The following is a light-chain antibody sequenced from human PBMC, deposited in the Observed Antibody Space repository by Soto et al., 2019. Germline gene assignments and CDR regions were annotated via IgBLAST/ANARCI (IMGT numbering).Light chain of an antibody. CDR3: QQYGSSPWT. J-gene: IGKJ1*01. V-gene: IGKV3-20*01. CDR1: QSVSSH. CDR2: GAS. Sequence: EIVMTQSPATLSVSPGEGATLSCRASQSVSSHLAWYQQKPGQAPRLLIYGASSRATGIPDRFSGSGSGTDFTLTISRLEPEDFAVYYCQQYGSSPWTFGQGTKVDIK.